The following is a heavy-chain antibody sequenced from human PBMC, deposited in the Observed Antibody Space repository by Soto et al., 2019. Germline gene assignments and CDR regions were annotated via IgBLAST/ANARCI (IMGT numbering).Heavy chain of an antibody. D-gene: IGHD5-12*01. Sequence: QLQVQESGPGLVKPSETLSLTCSVSGGSLSNNDYWAWIRPPPGKGLGRGGRTFYGGTNYYSPTQKSQLSISVDAAKNPSSLKLSSVTAADPAVYYCAGVSGCDYYCYLDVWGKWTTVTVSS. V-gene: IGHV4-39*02. CDR3: AGVSGCDYYCYLDV. CDR1: GGSLSNNDY. CDR2: TFYGGTN. J-gene: IGHJ6*03.